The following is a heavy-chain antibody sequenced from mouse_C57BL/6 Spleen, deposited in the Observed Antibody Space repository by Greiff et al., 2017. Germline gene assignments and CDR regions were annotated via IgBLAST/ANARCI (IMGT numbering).Heavy chain of an antibody. CDR3: ARIYEGVDY. J-gene: IGHJ2*01. D-gene: IGHD2-3*01. CDR1: GYTFTSYW. Sequence: QVQLQQPGAELVRPGTSVKLSCKASGYTFTSYWMHWVKQRPGQGLEWIGVIDPSDSYTNYNQKFKGKATLTVDTSSSTAYMQLSSLTSEDSAVYYCARIYEGVDYWGQGTTLTVSS. CDR2: IDPSDSYT. V-gene: IGHV1-59*01.